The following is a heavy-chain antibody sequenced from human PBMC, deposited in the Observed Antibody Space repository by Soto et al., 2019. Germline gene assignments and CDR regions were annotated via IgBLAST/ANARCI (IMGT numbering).Heavy chain of an antibody. CDR3: AKAGYYYFYGMDV. Sequence: PGGSLRLSCAASGFTFSISAMNWVRQAPGKGLEWVSAISGSGGSTYYADSVKGRFTISRDNSKNTLYLQVNSLRAEDTAVYYCAKAGYYYFYGMDVWGQGTTVTVSS. CDR1: GFTFSISA. CDR2: ISGSGGST. V-gene: IGHV3-23*01. J-gene: IGHJ6*02.